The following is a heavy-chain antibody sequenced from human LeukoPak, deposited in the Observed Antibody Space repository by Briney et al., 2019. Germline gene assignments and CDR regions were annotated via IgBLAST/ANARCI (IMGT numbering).Heavy chain of an antibody. CDR1: GYTFTDYY. CDR3: AREYYDILTGYLPWLDP. Sequence: GASVTVSFKASGYTFTDYYMHWVRQAPGKGRDWMGRINPNSGGTNYAQKLQGRVIINRERSSNTAYIELSRLRSDDTAVYYCAREYYDILTGYLPWLDPWGQGTLVTVSS. CDR2: INPNSGGT. V-gene: IGHV1-2*06. D-gene: IGHD3-9*01. J-gene: IGHJ5*02.